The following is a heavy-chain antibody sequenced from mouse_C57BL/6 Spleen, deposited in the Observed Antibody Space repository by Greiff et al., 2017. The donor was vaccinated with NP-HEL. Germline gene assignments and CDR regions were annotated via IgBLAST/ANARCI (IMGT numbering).Heavy chain of an antibody. D-gene: IGHD2-3*01. CDR3: AREKDGSFAY. CDR2: INYDGSST. V-gene: IGHV5-16*01. Sequence: EVQLVESEGGLVQPGSSMKLSCTASGFTFSDYYMAWVRQVPEKGLEWVANINYDGSSTYYLDSLKSRFIISRDNAKNILYLQMSSLKSEDTATYYCAREKDGSFAYWGQGTLVTVSA. CDR1: GFTFSDYY. J-gene: IGHJ3*01.